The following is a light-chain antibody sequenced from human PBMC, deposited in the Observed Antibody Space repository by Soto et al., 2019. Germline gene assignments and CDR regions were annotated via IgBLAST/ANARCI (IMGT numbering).Light chain of an antibody. Sequence: EIVLTQSPATLSLSPGDRATLSYRASQSISRYLAWYQQKPGQAPRLLIYDASKRAAGIPARYSASGSGTDFTLTITSLEPEDFAVYYCQQRSNWPSTFGGGTKVEIK. CDR2: DAS. CDR1: QSISRY. CDR3: QQRSNWPST. V-gene: IGKV3-11*01. J-gene: IGKJ4*01.